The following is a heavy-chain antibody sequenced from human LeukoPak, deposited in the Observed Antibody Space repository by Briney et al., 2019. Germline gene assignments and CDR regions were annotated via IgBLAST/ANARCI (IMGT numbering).Heavy chain of an antibody. V-gene: IGHV3-30*04. D-gene: IGHD6-19*01. J-gene: IGHJ4*02. CDR1: GFKFDTYA. CDR3: ARDPPFGNGWSQNFFDY. CDR2: ISYDGGNI. Sequence: PGGSLRLSCAPSGFKFDTYAMHWVRQAPGKGLEWVALISYDGGNIYYGDSVRGRFTISRDSDNNMLYLQMNSLRPEDTAVYYCARDPPFGNGWSQNFFDYWGQGTLVIVSS.